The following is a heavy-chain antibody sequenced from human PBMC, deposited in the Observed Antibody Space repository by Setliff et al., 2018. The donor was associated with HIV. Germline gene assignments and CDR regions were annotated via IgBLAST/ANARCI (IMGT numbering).Heavy chain of an antibody. V-gene: IGHV3-7*01. CDR2: IKEDGNGK. CDR1: GLNFNMYW. D-gene: IGHD3-16*01. Sequence: GGSLRLSCAASGLNFNMYWMSWVRQAPGKGLEWVANIKEDGNGKYYADSVKGRFTISRDNANTSLYVQMNSLRADDTAVYYCARDQRPVGWGCYGAFDIWGQGTVVTVSS. CDR3: ARDQRPVGWGCYGAFDI. J-gene: IGHJ3*02.